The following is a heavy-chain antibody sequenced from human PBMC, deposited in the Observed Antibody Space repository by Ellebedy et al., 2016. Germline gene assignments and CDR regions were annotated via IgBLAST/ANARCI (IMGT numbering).Heavy chain of an antibody. V-gene: IGHV3-11*05. CDR3: ARDRGGQQLYDY. CDR1: GFTFSDYY. J-gene: IGHJ4*02. D-gene: IGHD6-13*01. Sequence: GGPLRLSXPASGFTFSDYYMSWIRQAPGKGLEWVSYISSSSSYTNYADSVKGRFTISRDNAKNSLYLQMNSLRAEDTAVYYCARDRGGQQLYDYWGQGTLVTVSS. CDR2: ISSSSSYT.